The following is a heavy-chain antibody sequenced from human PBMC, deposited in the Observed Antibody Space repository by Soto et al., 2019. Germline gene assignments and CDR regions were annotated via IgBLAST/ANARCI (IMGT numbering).Heavy chain of an antibody. CDR1: GFTFNTFS. J-gene: IGHJ6*03. Sequence: PGGSLRLSCAASGFTFNTFSMNWVRQAPGKRLEWISYITSSSSTIYFADSVKGRFTISRDNAKSSLYLQMSSLRAEDTAVYYCARGSSNWYPKYYFYMDVWGKGTTVTVSS. D-gene: IGHD6-13*01. CDR2: ITSSSSTI. V-gene: IGHV3-48*01. CDR3: ARGSSNWYPKYYFYMDV.